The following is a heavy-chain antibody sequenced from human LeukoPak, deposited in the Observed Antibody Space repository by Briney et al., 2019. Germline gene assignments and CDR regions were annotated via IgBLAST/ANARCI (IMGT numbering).Heavy chain of an antibody. CDR1: GFTFSSYA. Sequence: GGSLRLSCAASGFTFSSYAMHWVRQAPGKGLEYVSAISSNGGSTYYANSVKGRFTISRDNSKNTLYLQMNSLRAEDTAVYYCARDCGYFDWPYYYYGMDVWGQGTTVTVSS. J-gene: IGHJ6*02. V-gene: IGHV3-64*01. D-gene: IGHD3-9*01. CDR2: ISSNGGST. CDR3: ARDCGYFDWPYYYYGMDV.